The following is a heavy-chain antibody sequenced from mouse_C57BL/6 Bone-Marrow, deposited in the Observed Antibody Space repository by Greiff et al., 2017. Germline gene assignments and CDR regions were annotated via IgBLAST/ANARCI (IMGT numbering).Heavy chain of an antibody. D-gene: IGHD3-2*02. CDR2: INPSSGYT. J-gene: IGHJ4*01. CDR3: ARGAMRLRLRPLYAIDY. CDR1: GYTFTSYW. V-gene: IGHV1-7*01. Sequence: QVQLQQSGAELAKPGASVKLSCKASGYTFTSYWMHWVKQRPGKGLEWIGYINPSSGYTKYYQKIKDKATLTADKSSSTAYMQLSSLTYDDSAVYYCARGAMRLRLRPLYAIDYWGQGTSVTVSS.